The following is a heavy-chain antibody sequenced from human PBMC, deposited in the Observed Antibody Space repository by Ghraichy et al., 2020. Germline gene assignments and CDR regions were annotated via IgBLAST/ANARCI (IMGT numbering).Heavy chain of an antibody. J-gene: IGHJ6*02. Sequence: GGSLRLSCAASGFTFSSYSMNWVRQAPGKGLEWVSSISSSSSYIYYADSVKGRFTISRDNAKNSLYLQMNSLRAEDTAVYYCARDSMHLAGMDVWGQGTTVTVSS. CDR3: ARDSMHLAGMDV. CDR2: ISSSSSYI. V-gene: IGHV3-21*01. CDR1: GFTFSSYS.